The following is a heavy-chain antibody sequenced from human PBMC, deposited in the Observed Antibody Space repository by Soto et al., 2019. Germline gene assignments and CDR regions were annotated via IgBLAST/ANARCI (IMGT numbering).Heavy chain of an antibody. CDR3: ARGYSSSWYYYFDY. J-gene: IGHJ4*02. D-gene: IGHD6-13*01. CDR1: GFTFSSYG. V-gene: IGHV3-33*01. CDR2: IWYDGSNK. Sequence: GVLLRLSWAAAGFTFSSYGMRWVLQAPGKGLEWVAVIWYDGSNKYYADSVKGRFTISRDNSKNTLYLQMNSLRAEDTAVYYYARGYSSSWYYYFDYWGQGTLVTVSS.